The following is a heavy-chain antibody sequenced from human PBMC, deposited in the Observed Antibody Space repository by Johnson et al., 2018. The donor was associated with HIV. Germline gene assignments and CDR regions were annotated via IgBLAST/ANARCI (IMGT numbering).Heavy chain of an antibody. D-gene: IGHD6-13*01. CDR3: ARDPAAAALRAFDI. Sequence: QVQLVESGGGVVQPWRSLRLSCAASGFTFSSYGMHWVRQAPGKGLEWVAVIWYNGSNKHYAGSVKGRFTISRDNSKNTLYLQMNSLRVEDTAVYYCARDPAAAALRAFDIWGQGTMVTVSS. V-gene: IGHV3-33*01. CDR1: GFTFSSYG. CDR2: IWYNGSNK. J-gene: IGHJ3*02.